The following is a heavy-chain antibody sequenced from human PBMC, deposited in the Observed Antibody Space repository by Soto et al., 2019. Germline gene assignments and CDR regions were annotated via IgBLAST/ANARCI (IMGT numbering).Heavy chain of an antibody. CDR3: ARLLIAAAVTTYYSNDMDI. CDR2: IYPGDSDT. V-gene: IGHV5-51*01. J-gene: IGHJ6*02. CDR1: GYSFTSYW. Sequence: PGESLKISCKGSGYSFTSYWIGWVRQMPGKGLEWMGIIYPGDSDTRYSPSFQGQVTISADKSISTAYLQWSSLKASDTAMYYCARLLIAAAVTTYYSNDMDIWGQETTVTISS. D-gene: IGHD6-13*01.